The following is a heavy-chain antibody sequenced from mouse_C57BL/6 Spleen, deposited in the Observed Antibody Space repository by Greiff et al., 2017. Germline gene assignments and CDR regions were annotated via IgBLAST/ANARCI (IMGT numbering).Heavy chain of an antibody. CDR3: ARSILRYYFDY. CDR2: IYPGSGNT. V-gene: IGHV1-84*01. J-gene: IGHJ2*01. CDR1: GYTFTDYY. Sequence: QVQLQQSGPELVKPGASVKISCKASGYTFTDYYINWVKQRPGQGLAWIGWIYPGSGNTKYNEKFKGKATLTVDTSSSTAYMQLSSLTSEDSAVYFCARSILRYYFDYWGQGTTLTVSS.